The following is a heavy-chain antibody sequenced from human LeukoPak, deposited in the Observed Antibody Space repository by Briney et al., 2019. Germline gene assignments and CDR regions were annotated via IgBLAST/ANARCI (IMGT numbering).Heavy chain of an antibody. CDR1: GFTFSSYG. D-gene: IGHD6-19*01. CDR2: IWYDGSNK. J-gene: IGHJ3*02. V-gene: IGHV3-33*01. Sequence: GGSLRLSCAASGFTFSSYGMHWVRQAPGKGLEWVAVIWYDGSNKYYADSVKGRFTISRDNSKNTLYLQMNSLGAEDTAVYYCARDLPAVAGPHDAFDIWGKGTMVTVSS. CDR3: ARDLPAVAGPHDAFDI.